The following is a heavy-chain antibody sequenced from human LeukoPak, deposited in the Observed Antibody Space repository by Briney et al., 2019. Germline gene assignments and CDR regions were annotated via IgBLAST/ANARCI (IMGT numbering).Heavy chain of an antibody. Sequence: SETLSLTCAVSGYSISSGYYWGWIRQPPRKGLEWIGSIYHNGNTYYNPSLKSQVTISVDTSKNEFSLKLSSVTAADTAVYYCARGTCSGGSCYSGILRFDYWGQGTLVTVSS. CDR3: ARGTCSGGSCYSGILRFDY. V-gene: IGHV4-38-2*01. CDR1: GYSISSGYY. J-gene: IGHJ4*02. CDR2: IYHNGNT. D-gene: IGHD2-15*01.